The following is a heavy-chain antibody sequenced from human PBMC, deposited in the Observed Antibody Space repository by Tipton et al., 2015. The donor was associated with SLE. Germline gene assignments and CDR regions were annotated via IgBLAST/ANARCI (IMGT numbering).Heavy chain of an antibody. CDR1: GFTFSSYG. CDR3: AKDGINIVVVPAAPHDAFDI. CDR2: IRYDGSNK. J-gene: IGHJ3*02. D-gene: IGHD2-2*01. Sequence: SLRLSCAASGFTFSSYGMHWVRQAPGKGLEWVAFIRYDGSNKYYADSVKGRFTISRDNSKNTLYLQMNSLRAEDTAVYYCAKDGINIVVVPAAPHDAFDIWGQGTMVTVSS. V-gene: IGHV3-30*02.